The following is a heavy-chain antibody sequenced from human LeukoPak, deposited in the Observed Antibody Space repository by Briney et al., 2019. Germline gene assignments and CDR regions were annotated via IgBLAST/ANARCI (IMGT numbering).Heavy chain of an antibody. CDR2: ISSNGADT. CDR3: ANYRKPQGLDY. D-gene: IGHD1-14*01. Sequence: GGSLRLSCAVSRFASSTYAMTWVRQAPGQGLEYVSTISSNGADTYYADSVKGRFTISRDNSKNTLYLQMISLRVEDTAVYYCANYRKPQGLDYWGQGTLVTVSS. J-gene: IGHJ4*02. V-gene: IGHV3-23*01. CDR1: RFASSTYA.